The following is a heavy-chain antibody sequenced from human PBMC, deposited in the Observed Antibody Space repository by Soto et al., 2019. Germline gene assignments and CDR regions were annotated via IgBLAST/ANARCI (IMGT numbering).Heavy chain of an antibody. Sequence: LGESLKISCKGSGYSFTSYWISWVRQMPGKGLEWMGRIDPSDSYTNYSPSFQGHVTISADKSISTAYLQWSSLKASDTAMYYCACSYITLVRGVIISRYYYYGMDVWGQGTTVTVSS. CDR1: GYSFTSYW. CDR3: ACSYITLVRGVIISRYYYYGMDV. J-gene: IGHJ6*02. V-gene: IGHV5-10-1*01. D-gene: IGHD3-10*01. CDR2: IDPSDSYT.